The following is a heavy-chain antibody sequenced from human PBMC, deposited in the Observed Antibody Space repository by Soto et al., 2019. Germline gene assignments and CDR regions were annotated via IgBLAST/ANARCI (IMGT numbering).Heavy chain of an antibody. Sequence: QVQLVESGGGVVQPGRSLRLSCAASGFTFSSYGMHWVRQAPGKGLEWVAVISYDGSNKYYADSVKGRFTISRDNSKNTLYLQMNSLRAEATAVYYCAKDRTPSYAPGGYFQHWGQGTLVTVSS. CDR1: GFTFSSYG. CDR3: AKDRTPSYAPGGYFQH. D-gene: IGHD2-2*01. J-gene: IGHJ1*01. CDR2: ISYDGSNK. V-gene: IGHV3-30*18.